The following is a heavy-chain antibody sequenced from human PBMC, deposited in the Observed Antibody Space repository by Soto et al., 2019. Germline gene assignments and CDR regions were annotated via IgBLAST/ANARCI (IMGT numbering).Heavy chain of an antibody. CDR2: ISNDGGIT. CDR1: GFTFSIYF. CDR3: ARESYYDSSDLGDSGFDI. Sequence: LRLSCAASGFTFSIYFMHWVRQAPGKGLEYVASISNDGGITFYASSVKGRFTISRDNSKKILYLQMGGLRTDDMAVYYCARESYYDSSDLGDSGFDIWGQGTMVTVSS. V-gene: IGHV3-64*01. J-gene: IGHJ3*02. D-gene: IGHD3-22*01.